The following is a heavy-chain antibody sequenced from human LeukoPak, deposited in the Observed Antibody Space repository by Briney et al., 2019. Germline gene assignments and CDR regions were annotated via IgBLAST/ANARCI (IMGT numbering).Heavy chain of an antibody. V-gene: IGHV3-66*02. J-gene: IGHJ4*02. CDR3: ARAFYYYDSSGYYPFDY. D-gene: IGHD3-22*01. CDR1: GFSFISYG. CDR2: IYSGGST. Sequence: GGSLRLSCAASGFSFISYGMHWVRQAPGKGLEWVSVIYSGGSTYYADSVKGRFTISRDNSKNTLYLQMNSLRAEDTAVYYCARAFYYYDSSGYYPFDYWGQGTLVTVSS.